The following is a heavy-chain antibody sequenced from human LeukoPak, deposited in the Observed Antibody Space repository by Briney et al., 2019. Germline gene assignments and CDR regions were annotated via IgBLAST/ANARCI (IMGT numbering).Heavy chain of an antibody. CDR2: INHSGST. CDR1: GGSFSGYY. CDR3: ARDGFDCSGGSCYAEYYYYGMDV. D-gene: IGHD2-15*01. Sequence: SETLSLTCAVYGGSFSGYYWSWIRQPPGKGLEWIGEINHSGSTNYNPSLKSRVTISVDTSKNQFSLKLSSVTAADTAVYYCARDGFDCSGGSCYAEYYYYGMDVWGQGTTVTVFS. J-gene: IGHJ6*02. V-gene: IGHV4-34*01.